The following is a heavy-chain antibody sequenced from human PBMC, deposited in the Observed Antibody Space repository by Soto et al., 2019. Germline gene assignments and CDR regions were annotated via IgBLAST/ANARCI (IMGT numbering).Heavy chain of an antibody. V-gene: IGHV3-11*05. D-gene: IGHD2-15*01. CDR1: GFTFSDYY. Sequence: VQLVESGGGLIKHGGSLRLSCAASGFTFSDYYMSWIRQAPGKGLERVSYINSRSTYTNYADSVRGRFSISRDNANNSLVLQMNSLTADDTAMYFCARERVPRATDWFDPWGQGILVIVSS. CDR3: ARERVPRATDWFDP. J-gene: IGHJ5*02. CDR2: INSRSTYT.